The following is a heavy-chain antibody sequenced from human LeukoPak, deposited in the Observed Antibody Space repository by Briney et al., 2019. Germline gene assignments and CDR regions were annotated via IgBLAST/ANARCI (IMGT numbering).Heavy chain of an antibody. CDR1: GGSISSSSDS. Sequence: SETLSLTCTVSGGSISSSSDSWGWIRQPPGKGLEWIGTTYSGTISYKPSLKSRLTISVDTSKNQFSLRLSSVTAADTAVYYCARYFGRYYDRPGAFDIWGQGTMVTVSS. D-gene: IGHD3-22*01. CDR2: TYSGTI. J-gene: IGHJ3*02. V-gene: IGHV4-39*01. CDR3: ARYFGRYYDRPGAFDI.